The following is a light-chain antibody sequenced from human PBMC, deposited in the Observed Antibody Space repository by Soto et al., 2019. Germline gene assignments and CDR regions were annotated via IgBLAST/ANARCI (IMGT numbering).Light chain of an antibody. Sequence: DIVLTQSPDSLAVSLGERATINCKSSQSVLYSSNNKNYLAWYQQKPGQPPKLIIYWASTRESGVPDRFSGSGSGTDFTLTISSLQAEDVAVYYCQQYYTIPYTFGQGNKLEIK. V-gene: IGKV4-1*01. CDR1: QSVLYSSNNKNY. CDR2: WAS. CDR3: QQYYTIPYT. J-gene: IGKJ2*01.